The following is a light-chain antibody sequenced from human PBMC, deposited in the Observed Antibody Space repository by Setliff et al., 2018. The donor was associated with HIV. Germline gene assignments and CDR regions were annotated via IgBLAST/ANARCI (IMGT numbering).Light chain of an antibody. J-gene: IGLJ1*01. CDR3: SSYTSTSTYV. V-gene: IGLV2-14*01. Sequence: QSALTQPASVSGSPGQSITISCTGTRSDIGDYNYVFWFQQHPDKAPKLIINEVSNRPSGVSNRFSGSKSGYTASLTISGLQAADEADYYCSSYTSTSTYVFGTGTKVTVL. CDR1: RSDIGDYNY. CDR2: EVS.